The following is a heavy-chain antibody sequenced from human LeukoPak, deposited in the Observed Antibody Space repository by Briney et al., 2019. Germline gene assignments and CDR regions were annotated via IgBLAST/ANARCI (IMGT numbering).Heavy chain of an antibody. CDR2: ISAYNGNT. CDR3: ARDTAPFDY. CDR1: GYTFTNYA. J-gene: IGHJ4*02. V-gene: IGHV1-18*01. Sequence: GASVKVSCKASGYTFTNYAMNWVRQAPGQGLEWMGWISAYNGNTNYAQKLQGRVTMTTDTSTSTAYMELRSLRSDDTAVYYCARDTAPFDYWGQGTLVTVSS.